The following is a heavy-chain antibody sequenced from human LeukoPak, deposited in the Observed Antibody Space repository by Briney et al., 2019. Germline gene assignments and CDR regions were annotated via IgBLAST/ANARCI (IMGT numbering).Heavy chain of an antibody. CDR3: ARDRLVVVPAATTEEYYYYGMDV. CDR2: IYTSGST. CDR1: GGSISSYY. V-gene: IGHV4-4*07. Sequence: SETLSLTCTVSGGSISSYYWSWIRQPAGKGPEWIGRIYTSGSTNYNPSLKSRVTMSVDTSKNQFSLKLSSVTAADTAVYYCARDRLVVVPAATTEEYYYYGMDVWGQGTTVTVSS. J-gene: IGHJ6*02. D-gene: IGHD2-2*01.